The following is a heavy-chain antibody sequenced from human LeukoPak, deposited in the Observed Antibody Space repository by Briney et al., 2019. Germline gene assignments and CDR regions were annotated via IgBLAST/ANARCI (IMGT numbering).Heavy chain of an antibody. J-gene: IGHJ4*02. CDR3: TTRGVGATKRRFDY. V-gene: IGHV3-15*01. D-gene: IGHD1-26*01. CDR2: IKSKTDGGTT. CDR1: GFTFSNYG. Sequence: GGSLRLSCAASGFTFSNYGMHWVRQAPGKGLEWVGRIKSKTDGGTTDYAAPVKGRFTISRDDSKNTLYLQMNSLKTEDTAVYYCTTRGVGATKRRFDYWGQGTLVTVSS.